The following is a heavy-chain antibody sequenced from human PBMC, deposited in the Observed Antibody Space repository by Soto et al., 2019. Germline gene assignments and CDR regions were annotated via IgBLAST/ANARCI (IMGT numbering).Heavy chain of an antibody. CDR3: TKCTLGCHFDL. CDR2: ISGSGGST. CDR1: GFTFSSYA. Sequence: EVQLLESGGGLVQPGGSLRLSCAASGFTFSSYAMNWVRQAPGKGLEWVSVISGSGGSTYYADAVKGRFTISRDNSKNTLYLQMNSLRADDTAVYYWTKCTLGCHFDLWGRGTLATVSS. D-gene: IGHD1-26*01. V-gene: IGHV3-23*01. J-gene: IGHJ2*01.